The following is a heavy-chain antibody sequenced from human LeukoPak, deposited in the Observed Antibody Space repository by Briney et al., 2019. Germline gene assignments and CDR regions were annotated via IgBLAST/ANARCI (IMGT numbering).Heavy chain of an antibody. J-gene: IGHJ4*02. CDR3: ATDSAIAVGSYYFDY. CDR1: GYTLTELS. Sequence: ASVKVSCKVSGYTLTELSMHWVRQAPGKGLEWMGGFDPEDGETIYAQKFQGRVTMTEDTSTDTAYTELSGLRSEDTAVYYCATDSAIAVGSYYFDYWGQGTLVTVSS. CDR2: FDPEDGET. D-gene: IGHD1-26*01. V-gene: IGHV1-24*01.